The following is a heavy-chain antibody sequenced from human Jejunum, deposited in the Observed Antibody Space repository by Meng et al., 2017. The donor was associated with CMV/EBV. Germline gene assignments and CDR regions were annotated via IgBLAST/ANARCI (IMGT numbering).Heavy chain of an antibody. J-gene: IGHJ4*02. CDR2: ISSSGDYT. D-gene: IGHD1-26*01. CDR3: TTVHYYAINY. Sequence: QVQWVECGGGVGKPGGSLRLSCAPSGLTFSDQYMSWIRQAPGKGLELISYISSSGDYTNYADSVRGRFTVSRDNAKNSLYLQLNSLRAEDTALYYCTTVHYYAINYWGQGTLVTVSS. V-gene: IGHV3-11*06. CDR1: GLTFSDQY.